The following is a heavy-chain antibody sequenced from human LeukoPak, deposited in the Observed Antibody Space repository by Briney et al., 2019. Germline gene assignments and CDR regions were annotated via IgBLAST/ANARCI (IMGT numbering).Heavy chain of an antibody. J-gene: IGHJ6*03. CDR3: ARTEGYYDSSGYYGPRYCYYMDV. D-gene: IGHD3-22*01. CDR2: IYYSGST. V-gene: IGHV4-59*01. CDR1: GGSISSYY. Sequence: SETLSLTCTVSGGSISSYYWSWIRQPPGKGLEWIGYIYYSGSTNYNPSLKSRVTISVDTSKNQFSLKLSSVTAADTAVYYCARTEGYYDSSGYYGPRYCYYMDVWGKGTTLTVSS.